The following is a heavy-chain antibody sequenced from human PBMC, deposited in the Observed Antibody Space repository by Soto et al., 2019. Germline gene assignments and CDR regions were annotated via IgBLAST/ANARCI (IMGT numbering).Heavy chain of an antibody. CDR1: GYSFTSYY. V-gene: IGHV1-46*01. CDR3: AREGAPSRLTGYYTGSSFDY. D-gene: IGHD3-9*01. Sequence: ASGKVSCEASGYSFTSYYMQWVRQAPVQGLEWMGIINPSGGSTTYAQKFQGRATMTRDTSTSTVYMELSSLRSEDTAVYYCAREGAPSRLTGYYTGSSFDYWGQGTLVTVSS. J-gene: IGHJ4*02. CDR2: INPSGGST.